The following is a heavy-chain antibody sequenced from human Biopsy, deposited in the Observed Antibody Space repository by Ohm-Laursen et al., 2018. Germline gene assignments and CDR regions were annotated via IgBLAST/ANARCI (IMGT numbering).Heavy chain of an antibody. CDR2: IMQDGDT. D-gene: IGHD3-22*01. CDR3: VRGVDYYDPYHYYALDV. V-gene: IGHV4-34*01. CDR1: GGSFNGYS. J-gene: IGHJ6*02. Sequence: PSETLSLTCSVSGGSFNGYSWTWIRRSPGKGLEWIGQIMQDGDTKYNPSLKSRVTISVDTSKNQFSLKVRSVTAADTAVYYCVRGVDYYDPYHYYALDVWGQGTTVTVSS.